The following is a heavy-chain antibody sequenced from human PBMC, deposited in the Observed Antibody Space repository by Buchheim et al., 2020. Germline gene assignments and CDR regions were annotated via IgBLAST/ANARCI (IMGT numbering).Heavy chain of an antibody. CDR2: MYARGGT. V-gene: IGHV3-66*01. J-gene: IGHJ4*02. CDR3: AGDTSGDNYA. Sequence: ELQVVESGGDLVQPGGSLRLSCEASGFSVNSRFMSWVRQAPGKGLEWVSVMYARGGTAYAESVKGRFTISRDNSRNMVFLQMNSLRAEDTAVYYCAGDTSGDNYAWGQGTL. CDR1: GFSVNSRF. D-gene: IGHD3-16*01.